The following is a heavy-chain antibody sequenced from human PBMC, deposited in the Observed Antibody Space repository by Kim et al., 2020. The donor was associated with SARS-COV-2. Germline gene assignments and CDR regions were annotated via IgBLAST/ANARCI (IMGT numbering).Heavy chain of an antibody. V-gene: IGHV4-4*02. J-gene: IGHJ6*02. D-gene: IGHD6-19*01. Sequence: SETLSLTCAVSGVSISSNNWWSWVRQPPGRGLEWIGDIYHSGTTNYNPSLKSRVTISVDKSKNQFSLILTSVTAADTAIYYCARPVGGSVWDVWGQGTTVTVSS. CDR3: ARPVGGSVWDV. CDR2: IYHSGTT. CDR1: GVSISSNNW.